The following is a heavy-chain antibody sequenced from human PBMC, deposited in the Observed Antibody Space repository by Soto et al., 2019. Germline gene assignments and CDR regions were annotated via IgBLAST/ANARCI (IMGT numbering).Heavy chain of an antibody. J-gene: IGHJ4*02. CDR1: GFLFSSYV. CDR3: AKERRHPPGLFDY. V-gene: IGHV3-23*01. D-gene: IGHD1-1*01. Sequence: PGWSLRLSCAPSGFLFSSYVMSWVLQAPGQGLEWVSAHSGSGGSTYYADSVRGRFTSSRGNSKNTLYLQMNSLRAEDTAVYYCAKERRHPPGLFDYWGQGTLVTVSS. CDR2: HSGSGGST.